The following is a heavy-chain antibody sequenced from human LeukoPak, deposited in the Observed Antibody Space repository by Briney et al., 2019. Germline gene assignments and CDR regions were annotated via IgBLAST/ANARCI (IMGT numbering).Heavy chain of an antibody. J-gene: IGHJ4*02. V-gene: IGHV4-59*01. CDR2: IYYSGST. CDR1: GGSISSYY. D-gene: IGHD2-8*02. Sequence: SETLSLTCTVSGGSISSYYWSWIRQPPGKGLEWIGYIYYSGSTNYNPSLKSRVTISEDTSKNQFSLRLSSVTAADTAVYYCATDMSGRIDYWGQGTLVTVSS. CDR3: ATDMSGRIDY.